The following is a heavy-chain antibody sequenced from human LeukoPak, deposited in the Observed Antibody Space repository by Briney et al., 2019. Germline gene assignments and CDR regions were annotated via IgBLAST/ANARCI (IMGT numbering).Heavy chain of an antibody. CDR1: GFTFSSYW. D-gene: IGHD2-2*01. Sequence: GGSLRLSCAASGFTFSSYWMSWVRQAPGKGLEWVANIKQDGSEKYYVDSVKGRFTISRDNAKNSLYLQMNSLGAEDTAVYYCARESGYCSSTSCYVFLDYWGQGTLVTVSS. V-gene: IGHV3-7*03. J-gene: IGHJ4*02. CDR2: IKQDGSEK. CDR3: ARESGYCSSTSCYVFLDY.